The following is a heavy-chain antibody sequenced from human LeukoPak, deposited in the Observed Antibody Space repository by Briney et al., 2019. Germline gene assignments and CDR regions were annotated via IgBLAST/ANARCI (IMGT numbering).Heavy chain of an antibody. CDR3: AREEVAATPVLGNWFDP. CDR2: TYYRSKWYN. CDR1: GDSVSSNSAA. V-gene: IGHV6-1*01. J-gene: IGHJ5*02. Sequence: SQTLSLTCAISGDSVSSNSAAWNWIRQSPSRGLEWLGRTYYRSKWYNDYAVSVKSRITINPDTSKNQFSLQLNSVTPEDTAVYYCAREEVAATPVLGNWFDPWGQGTLVTVSS. D-gene: IGHD2-15*01.